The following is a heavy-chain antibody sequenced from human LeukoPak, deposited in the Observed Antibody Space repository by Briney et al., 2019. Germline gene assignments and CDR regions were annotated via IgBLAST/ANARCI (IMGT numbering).Heavy chain of an antibody. J-gene: IGHJ4*02. D-gene: IGHD6-6*01. CDR3: ARRDLYSSSTLFDY. V-gene: IGHV4-39*01. CDR1: GGSISSSSYY. Sequence: KPSETLSLTCTVSGGSISSSSYYWGWIRLPPGKGLERIGSIYYSGSTYYNPSLKSRVTISVDTSKNQFSLKLSSVTAADTAVYYCARRDLYSSSTLFDYWGQGTLVTVSS. CDR2: IYYSGST.